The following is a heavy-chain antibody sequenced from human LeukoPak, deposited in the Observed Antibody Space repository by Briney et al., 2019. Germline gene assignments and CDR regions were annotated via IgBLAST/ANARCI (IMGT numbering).Heavy chain of an antibody. CDR1: GFTFDDYA. J-gene: IGHJ4*02. CDR2: ISGDGGSA. V-gene: IGHV3-43*02. Sequence: PGGSLRLSCAASGFTFDDYAMHWVRQAPGKDLEWLSLISGDGGSASYADSVKGRFTISRDNSKNSLYLQMTRLRTENTALYYSAKDPLRGYSYGFPGYWGQGTLVTVSS. D-gene: IGHD5-18*01. CDR3: AKDPLRGYSYGFPGY.